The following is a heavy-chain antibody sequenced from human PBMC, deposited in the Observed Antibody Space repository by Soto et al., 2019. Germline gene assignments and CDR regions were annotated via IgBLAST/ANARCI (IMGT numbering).Heavy chain of an antibody. Sequence: SETLSLTCTVSGGSISSGGYYWSWIRQHPGKGLEWIGYIYYSGSTYYNPSLKSRVTISVDTSKNQFSLKLSSVTAADTAVYYCARVRGGLGNYTPLPSRWGQGTLVTISS. CDR3: ARVRGGLGNYTPLPSR. D-gene: IGHD3-10*01. J-gene: IGHJ4*02. V-gene: IGHV4-31*03. CDR1: GGSISSGGYY. CDR2: IYYSGST.